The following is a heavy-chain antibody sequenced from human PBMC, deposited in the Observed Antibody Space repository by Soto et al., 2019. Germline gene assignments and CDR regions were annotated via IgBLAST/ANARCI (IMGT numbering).Heavy chain of an antibody. D-gene: IGHD6-13*01. CDR1: SGSISSSY. V-gene: IGHV4-59*08. J-gene: IGHJ4*02. CDR2: IYDSGST. Sequence: SETLSLTCTVSSGSISSSYWSWIRQPPGKGLEWIGYIYDSGSTYYNSSLKSRVTMSVDTSKNQFSLKLSSVTAADTAVYYCARQLIYWGQRTPVTVSS. CDR3: ARQLIY.